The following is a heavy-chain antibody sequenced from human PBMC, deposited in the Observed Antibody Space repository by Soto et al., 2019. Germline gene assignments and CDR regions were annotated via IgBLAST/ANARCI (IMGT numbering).Heavy chain of an antibody. J-gene: IGHJ4*02. D-gene: IGHD5-12*01. CDR2: IWSDGSNK. CDR3: ARDNGESGYDWGIDY. Sequence: QVQLVGSGGGVVQPGKSLRLSCAASGFTFSSYGMHWARQVPGKGLEWVAVIWSDGSNKYYLDSVNGRFTISRDNSKNTLYLQMHSLRPEDMAVYYCARDNGESGYDWGIDYWGQGTLVTVSS. CDR1: GFTFSSYG. V-gene: IGHV3-33*01.